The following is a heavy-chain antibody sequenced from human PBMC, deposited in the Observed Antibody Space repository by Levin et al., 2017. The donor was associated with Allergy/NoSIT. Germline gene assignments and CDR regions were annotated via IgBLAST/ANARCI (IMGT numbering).Heavy chain of an antibody. CDR2: ISKDGSDK. CDR1: GLTLSTHP. J-gene: IGHJ4*02. V-gene: IGHV3-30*04. CDR3: APGKYTSSSGYLQY. Sequence: PGGSLRLSCVVSGLTLSTHPVHWVRQAPGKGLEWLAVISKDGSDKTYAESVRGRFTVSRDNPKNTLYLQMSGLRNEDTAVYYCAPGKYTSSSGYLQYWGQGTLVTVSS. D-gene: IGHD6-6*01.